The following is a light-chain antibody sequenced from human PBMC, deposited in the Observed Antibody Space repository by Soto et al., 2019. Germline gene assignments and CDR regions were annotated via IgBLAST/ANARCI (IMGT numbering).Light chain of an antibody. CDR1: QSVSNN. J-gene: IGKJ4*01. V-gene: IGKV3-15*01. CDR3: HQYNTWSPLA. Sequence: EIVMTQSPATLSVSPGERATLSCRASQSVSNNLAWYQQKPGQAPRLLIFGASTRATGIPARFSGSGSGTEFTLTISSLQSEDFAVYYCHQYNTWSPLAFGGGTKVE. CDR2: GAS.